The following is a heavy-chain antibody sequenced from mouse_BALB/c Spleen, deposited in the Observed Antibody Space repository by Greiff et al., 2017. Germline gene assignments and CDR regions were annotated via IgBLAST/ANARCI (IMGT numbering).Heavy chain of an antibody. V-gene: IGHV5-6-3*01. J-gene: IGHJ4*01. Sequence: VQLKESGGGLVQPGGSLKLSCAASGFTFSSYGMSWVRQTPDKRLELVATINSNGGSTYYPDSVKGRFTISRDNAKNTLYLQMSSLKSEDTAMYYCARVELGRYYAMDYWGQGTSVTVSS. CDR1: GFTFSSYG. CDR2: INSNGGST. CDR3: ARVELGRYYAMDY. D-gene: IGHD4-1*01.